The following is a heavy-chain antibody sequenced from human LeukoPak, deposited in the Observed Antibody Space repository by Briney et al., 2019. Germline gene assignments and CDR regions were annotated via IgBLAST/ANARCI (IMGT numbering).Heavy chain of an antibody. CDR2: ISSSGSTI. D-gene: IGHD3-22*01. CDR1: GFTFSDYY. Sequence: GGSLRLSCAASGFTFSDYYMSWIRQAPGKGLEWVSYISSSGSTIYYADSVKGRFTISRDNAKNSLYLQTNSLRAEDTAVYYCARDVEPYDSSGYYFDYWGQGTLVTVSS. J-gene: IGHJ4*02. V-gene: IGHV3-11*01. CDR3: ARDVEPYDSSGYYFDY.